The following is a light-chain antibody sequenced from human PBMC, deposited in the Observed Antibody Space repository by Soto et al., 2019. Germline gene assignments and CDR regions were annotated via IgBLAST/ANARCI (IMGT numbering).Light chain of an antibody. Sequence: QSVLTQPASVSGSPGQSITISCTGTSSDVGGYNYVSWYQQHPGKAPKLMIYDVSNRPSGVSNRFSGSKSANTASLTISGLQAEDEADYYCSSYVGNNNLLFGGGTKLTVL. CDR1: SSDVGGYNY. CDR3: SSYVGNNNLL. V-gene: IGLV2-14*01. CDR2: DVS. J-gene: IGLJ3*02.